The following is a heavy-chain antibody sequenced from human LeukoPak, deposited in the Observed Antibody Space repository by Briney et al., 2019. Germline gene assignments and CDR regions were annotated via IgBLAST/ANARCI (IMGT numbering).Heavy chain of an antibody. CDR3: AREPGYCSGGSCYSLDY. Sequence: ASVKVSCKASGYTFAGNYIHWVRQAPGQGLEWMGWINPNSGGTNYAQKFQGRVTMTRDTSISTAYMELSRLRSDDTAVYYCAREPGYCSGGSCYSLDYWGQGTLVTVSS. D-gene: IGHD2-15*01. V-gene: IGHV1-2*02. J-gene: IGHJ4*02. CDR2: INPNSGGT. CDR1: GYTFAGNY.